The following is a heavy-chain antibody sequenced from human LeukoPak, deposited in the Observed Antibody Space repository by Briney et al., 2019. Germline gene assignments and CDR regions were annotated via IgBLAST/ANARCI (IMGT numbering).Heavy chain of an antibody. CDR1: GGSISSYY. Sequence: SETLSLTCTVSGGSISSYYWSWIRQPPGKGLEWIGYIYYSGSTNYNPSLKSRVTISVDTSKNQFSLKLSSVTAADTAVYYCARGIAAAGTQPFDYWGQGTLVTVSS. D-gene: IGHD6-13*01. V-gene: IGHV4-59*12. CDR2: IYYSGST. CDR3: ARGIAAAGTQPFDY. J-gene: IGHJ4*02.